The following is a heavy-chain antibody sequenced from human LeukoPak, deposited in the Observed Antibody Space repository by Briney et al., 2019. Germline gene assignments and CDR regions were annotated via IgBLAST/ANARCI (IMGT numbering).Heavy chain of an antibody. CDR2: ITASGDNT. J-gene: IGHJ4*02. V-gene: IGHV3-23*01. CDR3: AKQGYSSWYEY. D-gene: IGHD6-13*01. Sequence: PGGSLRLSCAASGFTFGSNVMSWVRQAPGKGLEWDSAITASGDNTYYADSVKGRLTISRDNSKNTLYLQMSSLRAEDTAVYYCAKQGYSSWYEYWGQGTLVTVSS. CDR1: GFTFGSNV.